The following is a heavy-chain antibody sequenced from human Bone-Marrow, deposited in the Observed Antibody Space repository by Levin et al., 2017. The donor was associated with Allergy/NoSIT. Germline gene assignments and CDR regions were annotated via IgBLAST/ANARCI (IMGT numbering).Heavy chain of an antibody. CDR2: ISYVGSDE. V-gene: IGHV3-30*03. J-gene: IGHJ4*02. CDR1: GFTFKTYG. CDR3: ATGSFDF. Sequence: LSLTCVASGFTFKTYGMHWVRQAPGKGLEWVAVISYVGSDEYYADSVKGRFTISRDNSKNTLYLQMNALRPEDTAVYYCATGSFDFWGQGTLVTVSS.